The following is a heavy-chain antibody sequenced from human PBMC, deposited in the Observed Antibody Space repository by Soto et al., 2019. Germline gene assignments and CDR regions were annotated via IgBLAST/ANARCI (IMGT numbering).Heavy chain of an antibody. CDR3: ARAGYNLDS. D-gene: IGHD5-12*01. J-gene: IGHJ4*02. Sequence: QVQLQESGPGLVKPSETLSLTCTVSGGSISSYYWNWIRQPLGKGLEWIGYISYTGSTNYNPSLTSRVTISVDTSKNQFSLKLSSVTAADTAVYYCARAGYNLDSWGQGTLVTVSS. CDR2: ISYTGST. V-gene: IGHV4-59*01. CDR1: GGSISSYY.